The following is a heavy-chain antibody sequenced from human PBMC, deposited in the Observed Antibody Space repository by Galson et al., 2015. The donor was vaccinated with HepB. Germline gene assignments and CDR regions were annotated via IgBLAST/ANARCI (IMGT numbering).Heavy chain of an antibody. CDR3: ARAGNAWFDP. V-gene: IGHV3-21*01. CDR2: ISISRTYI. J-gene: IGHJ5*02. D-gene: IGHD1-14*01. Sequence: LRLSCAASGFTFSSYSMNWVRQAPGKGLEWVSSISISRTYIYYADSVKGRFTISRDNAKNSLYLQMNSLRAEDTAIYYCARAGNAWFDPWGQGTLVTVSS. CDR1: GFTFSSYS.